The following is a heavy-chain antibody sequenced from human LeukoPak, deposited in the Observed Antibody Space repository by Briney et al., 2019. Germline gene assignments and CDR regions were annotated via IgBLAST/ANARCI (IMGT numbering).Heavy chain of an antibody. CDR1: GGSISSGSYY. CDR2: IYTSGST. D-gene: IGHD2-2*01. V-gene: IGHV4-61*02. Sequence: SETLSLTCTVSGGSISSGSYYWSWIRQPAGKGLEWIGRIYTSGSTNYNPSLKSRVTISVDTSKNQFSLKLSSVTAADTAVYYCAREQVVPAAMGYYYYMDVWGEGTTVTVSS. CDR3: AREQVVPAAMGYYYYMDV. J-gene: IGHJ6*03.